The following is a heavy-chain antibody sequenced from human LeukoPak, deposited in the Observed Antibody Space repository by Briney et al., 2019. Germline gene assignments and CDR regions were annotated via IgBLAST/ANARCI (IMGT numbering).Heavy chain of an antibody. CDR1: GFTFSSYS. J-gene: IGHJ4*02. CDR2: ISSSSSYI. D-gene: IGHD3-9*01. CDR3: ARSTLTGYYLFDY. Sequence: NPGGSLRLSCAASGFTFSSYSMNWVRQAPGKGLEWVSSISSSSSYIYYADSVKGRFTISRDNAKNSLYLQMHSLRAEDTAVYYCARSTLTGYYLFDYWGQGTLVTVSS. V-gene: IGHV3-21*01.